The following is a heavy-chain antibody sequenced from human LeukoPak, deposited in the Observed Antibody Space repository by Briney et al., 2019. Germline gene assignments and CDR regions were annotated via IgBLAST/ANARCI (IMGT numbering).Heavy chain of an antibody. CDR1: GGSISSGDYY. CDR2: IYYSGST. J-gene: IGHJ4*02. V-gene: IGHV4-30-4*08. Sequence: SETLSLTCTVSGGSISSGDYYWSWIRQPPGKGLEWIGYIYYSGSTYYNPSLKSRVTISVDTSKNQFSLKLSPVTAADTAVYYCARGGIAAADYWGQGTLVTVSS. D-gene: IGHD6-13*01. CDR3: ARGGIAAADY.